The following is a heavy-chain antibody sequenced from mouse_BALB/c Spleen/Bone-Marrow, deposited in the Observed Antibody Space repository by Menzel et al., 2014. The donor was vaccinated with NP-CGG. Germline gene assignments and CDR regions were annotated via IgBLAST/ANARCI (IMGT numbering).Heavy chain of an antibody. Sequence: EVKLMESGPSLVKPSQTLSLTCSVTGDSITSGYWNWIRKFPGNKLEYMGDISYSGSTYYIPSLKSRISINRYTSKNQYYLQVNSVTTEDTATYYCARGLGYYAMDYWGQGTSVTVSS. CDR2: ISYSGST. V-gene: IGHV3-8*02. CDR3: ARGLGYYAMDY. D-gene: IGHD4-1*01. J-gene: IGHJ4*01. CDR1: GDSITSGY.